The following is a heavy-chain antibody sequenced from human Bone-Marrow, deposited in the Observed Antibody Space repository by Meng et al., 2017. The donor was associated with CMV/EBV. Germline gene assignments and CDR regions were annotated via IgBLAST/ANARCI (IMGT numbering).Heavy chain of an antibody. J-gene: IGHJ3*02. CDR3: ARSNIVVVPAGTHAFDI. Sequence: ASVKVSCKASGYTFTSYDINWVRQATGQGLEWMGWISAYNGNTNYAQKLQGRVTMTTDTSTSTAYMELRSLRSDDTAVYYCARSNIVVVPAGTHAFDIWGQGTMVTVSS. CDR1: GYTFTSYD. CDR2: ISAYNGNT. D-gene: IGHD2-2*01. V-gene: IGHV1-18*01.